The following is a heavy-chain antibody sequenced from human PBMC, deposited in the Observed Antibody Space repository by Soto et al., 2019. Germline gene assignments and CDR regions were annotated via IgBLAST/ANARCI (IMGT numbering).Heavy chain of an antibody. Sequence: ASVKVSCKASGYTFTSYAMHWVRQAPGQRLEWMGWINAGNGNTKYSQKFQGRVTITRDTSASTAYMELSSLRSEDTAVYYCAVGYCISTSCYAHYYYGMDVWGQGTTVTVSS. CDR3: AVGYCISTSCYAHYYYGMDV. D-gene: IGHD2-2*01. CDR1: GYTFTSYA. J-gene: IGHJ6*02. CDR2: INAGNGNT. V-gene: IGHV1-3*01.